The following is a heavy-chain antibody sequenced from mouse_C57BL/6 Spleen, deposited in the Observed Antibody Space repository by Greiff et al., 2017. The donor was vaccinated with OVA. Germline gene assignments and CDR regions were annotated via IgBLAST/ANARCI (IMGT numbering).Heavy chain of an antibody. J-gene: IGHJ3*01. Sequence: EVKLVESGGDLVKPGGSLKLSCAASGFTFSSYGMSWVRQTPDKRLEWVATISSGGSYTYYPDSVKGRFTISRDNAKNTLYLQMSSLKSEDTAMYYCARLDDDWFAYWGQGTLVTVSA. CDR3: ARLDDDWFAY. CDR2: ISSGGSYT. CDR1: GFTFSSYG. D-gene: IGHD2-3*01. V-gene: IGHV5-6*01.